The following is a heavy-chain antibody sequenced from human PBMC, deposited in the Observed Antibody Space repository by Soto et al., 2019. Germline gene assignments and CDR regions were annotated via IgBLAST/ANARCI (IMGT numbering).Heavy chain of an antibody. CDR2: INPATGAA. D-gene: IGHD3-3*01. CDR1: GYPVTAYY. V-gene: IGHV1-2*02. CDR3: ARGGGVGVAGSAAFDM. Sequence: QLHLVQSGAVVKKPGASVTVSCSASGYPVTAYYMHWVRQAPGRGLEWMGGINPATGAAKCTQTFRGRVARTRDTSMSTVFMELSGLTSEGTAVFYCARGGGVGVAGSAAFDMWGQGTLVTVSS. J-gene: IGHJ3*02.